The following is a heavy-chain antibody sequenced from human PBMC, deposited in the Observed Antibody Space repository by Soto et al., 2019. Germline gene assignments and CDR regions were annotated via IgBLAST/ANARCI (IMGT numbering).Heavy chain of an antibody. CDR1: GFTFSAYT. D-gene: IGHD1-26*01. CDR2: ISYDGNNE. Sequence: QVQLVESGGGVVQPGRSLRLSCAASGFTFSAYTMHWVRQPPGKGLEWVAVISYDGNNERYTDPVKGRFTVSSDNSKSTLYLQMNSLKSEYTAVYYCARDGYSGRSDGFDIWGQGTMVTVSS. V-gene: IGHV3-30-3*01. J-gene: IGHJ3*02. CDR3: ARDGYSGRSDGFDI.